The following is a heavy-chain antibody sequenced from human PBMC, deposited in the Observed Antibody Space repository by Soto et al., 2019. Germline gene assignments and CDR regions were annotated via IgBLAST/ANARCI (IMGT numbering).Heavy chain of an antibody. Sequence: QVLLQESGPGLVQPSGTLSLSCVVSGVSISSNYYWGWVRQSPGKGLEWLGDMSHIGSVNYKPSLKSRVSISMDRYQNQFSLKLNSVTAADTAVYYCARSFGWYAIDYWGQGSLVVVSS. CDR1: GVSISSNYY. V-gene: IGHV4-4*02. D-gene: IGHD6-19*01. CDR2: MSHIGSV. J-gene: IGHJ4*02. CDR3: ARSFGWYAIDY.